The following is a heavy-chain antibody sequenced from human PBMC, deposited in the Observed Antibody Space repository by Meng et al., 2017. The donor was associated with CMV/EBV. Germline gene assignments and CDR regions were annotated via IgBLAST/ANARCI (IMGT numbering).Heavy chain of an antibody. V-gene: IGHV4-59*12. Sequence: SETLSLTCTVSGGSISSYYWSWIRQPPGKGLEWIGYIYYSGSTNYNPSLKSRVTISVDTSKNQFSLKLSSVTAADTAVYYCARKAFAYYYGSGNLKTRAFDIWGQGTMVTVSS. J-gene: IGHJ3*02. CDR3: ARKAFAYYYGSGNLKTRAFDI. CDR1: GGSISSYY. CDR2: IYYSGST. D-gene: IGHD3-10*01.